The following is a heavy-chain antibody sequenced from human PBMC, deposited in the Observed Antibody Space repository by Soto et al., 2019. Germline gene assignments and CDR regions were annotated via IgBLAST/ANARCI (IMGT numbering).Heavy chain of an antibody. CDR2: IKSKTDGGTT. J-gene: IGHJ6*02. V-gene: IGHV3-15*07. D-gene: IGHD6-13*01. CDR3: TTLSSWSFYYYYGMDV. CDR1: GFTFSNAW. Sequence: EVQLVESGGGLVKPGGSLRLSCAASGFTFSNAWMNWVRQAPGKGLEWVGRIKSKTDGGTTDYAAPVKGRFTISRDDSKNTLYLHMNSLKTEDTALYYCTTLSSWSFYYYYGMDVWGQGTTVTVSS.